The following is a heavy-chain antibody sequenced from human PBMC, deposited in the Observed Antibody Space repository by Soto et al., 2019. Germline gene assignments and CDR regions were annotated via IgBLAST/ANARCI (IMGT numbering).Heavy chain of an antibody. J-gene: IGHJ6*03. CDR1: GFTVSSNY. D-gene: IGHD5-12*01. V-gene: IGHV3-53*04. CDR2: IYSGGST. CDR3: ARPRRDSGYDPVSGGEGYYYYYMDV. Sequence: GGSLRLSCAASGFTVSSNYMSWVRQAPGKGLEWVSVIYSGGSTYYADSVKGRFTISRTNSKNTLYLQMNSLRAEDTAVYYCARPRRDSGYDPVSGGEGYYYYYMDVWGKGTTVTVSS.